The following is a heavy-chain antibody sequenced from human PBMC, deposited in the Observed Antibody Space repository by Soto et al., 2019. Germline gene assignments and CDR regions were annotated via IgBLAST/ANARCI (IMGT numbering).Heavy chain of an antibody. CDR1: GGSISSYY. CDR3: ARADLRSCSSTSCLDYYYYMDV. D-gene: IGHD2-2*01. CDR2: IYYSGST. Sequence: SETLSLTCTVSGGSISSYYWSWIRQPPGKGLEWIGYIYYSGSTNYNPSLKSRVTISVDTSKNQFSLKLSSVTAADTAVYYCARADLRSCSSTSCLDYYYYMDVWGKGSTATVSS. J-gene: IGHJ6*03. V-gene: IGHV4-59*08.